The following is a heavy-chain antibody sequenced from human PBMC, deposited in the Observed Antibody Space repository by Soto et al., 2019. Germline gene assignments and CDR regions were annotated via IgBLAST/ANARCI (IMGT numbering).Heavy chain of an antibody. Sequence: QVQLVQSGAEVKKPGASVKVSCKASGYTFTSYGISWVRQAPGQGLEGMGWISAYNGNTNYAQKLQGRVTMTTDTSTSTAYMELRSLRSDDTAVYYCARSAPNDSSGYYYVVGYYYGMDVWGQGTTVTVSS. CDR2: ISAYNGNT. D-gene: IGHD3-22*01. J-gene: IGHJ6*02. CDR1: GYTFTSYG. V-gene: IGHV1-18*01. CDR3: ARSAPNDSSGYYYVVGYYYGMDV.